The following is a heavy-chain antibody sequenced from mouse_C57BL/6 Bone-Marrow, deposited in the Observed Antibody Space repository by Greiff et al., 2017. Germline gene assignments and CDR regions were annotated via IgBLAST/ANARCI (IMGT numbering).Heavy chain of an antibody. V-gene: IGHV1-55*01. CDR3: ARQVPAQATYYAMDY. Sequence: QVQLQQPGAELVKPGASVKMSCKASGYTFTSYWITWVKQRPGQGLEWIGDIYPGSGSTNYNEKFKSKATLTVDTSSSTAYMRLSSLTSEDSAVYYCARQVPAQATYYAMDYWGQGTSVTVSS. J-gene: IGHJ4*01. CDR1: GYTFTSYW. CDR2: IYPGSGST. D-gene: IGHD3-2*02.